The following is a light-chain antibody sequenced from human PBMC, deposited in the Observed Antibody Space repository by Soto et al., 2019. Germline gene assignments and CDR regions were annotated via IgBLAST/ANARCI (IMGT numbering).Light chain of an antibody. Sequence: QSALTQPASVSESPGQSITISCTGTSSDVGGYNYVSWYQQHPGKAPKLMIYEVSNRPSGVSNRFSGSKSGNTASLTISGLQAEDEADYYCSSYTSISAWVFGGGTKLTVL. CDR2: EVS. J-gene: IGLJ3*02. V-gene: IGLV2-14*01. CDR3: SSYTSISAWV. CDR1: SSDVGGYNY.